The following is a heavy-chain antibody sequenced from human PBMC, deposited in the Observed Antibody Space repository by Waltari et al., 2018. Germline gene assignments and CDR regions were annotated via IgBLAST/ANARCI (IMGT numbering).Heavy chain of an antibody. CDR2: IKQDGSEK. Sequence: DVQLVESGGGLVQPGGSLRLSCAASGFIFSNYWMSWVRQAPGKGLEWVANIKQDGSEKYYVDSVKGRFTISRDNAKNSLYLQMNSLRAEDMAVYFCARDTTGGLGHFDYWGQGTLVTVPS. J-gene: IGHJ4*02. CDR3: ARDTTGGLGHFDY. D-gene: IGHD1-1*01. CDR1: GFIFSNYW. V-gene: IGHV3-7*03.